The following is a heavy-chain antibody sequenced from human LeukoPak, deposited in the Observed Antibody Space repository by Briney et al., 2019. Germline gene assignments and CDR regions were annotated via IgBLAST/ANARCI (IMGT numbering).Heavy chain of an antibody. Sequence: GGSLRLSCAASGFTFKDYYMSWIRQAPGKGLEWLSYINIGGTNTHYADFVKGRFTISRDNAKKSLYLEMNNLRAEDTAVYYCATDGAGFDTWGQGVLVTVSS. CDR3: ATDGAGFDT. J-gene: IGHJ5*02. CDR1: GFTFKDYY. CDR2: INIGGTNT. V-gene: IGHV3-11*01.